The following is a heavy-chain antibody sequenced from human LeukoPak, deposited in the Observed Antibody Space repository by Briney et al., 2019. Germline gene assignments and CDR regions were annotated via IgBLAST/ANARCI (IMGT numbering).Heavy chain of an antibody. V-gene: IGHV4-59*01. D-gene: IGHD4-17*01. CDR1: GGSISNYY. CDR3: ARDLVTVTKGFDI. CDR2: VHYSGST. Sequence: PSETLSLTCTVSGGSISNYYWSWMRQSPGEGLEWIGYVHYSGSTNYNPSLKSRVTISIDTSKNQFSLKLRSVTAADTAVYYCARDLVTVTKGFDIWGQGTMVSVSS. J-gene: IGHJ3*02.